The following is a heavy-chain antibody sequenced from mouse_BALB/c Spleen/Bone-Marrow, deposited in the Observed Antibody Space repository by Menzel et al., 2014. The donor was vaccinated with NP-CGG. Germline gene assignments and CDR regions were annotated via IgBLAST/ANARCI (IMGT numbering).Heavy chain of an antibody. Sequence: QVQLQQPGAELARPGASVKMSCKASGYTFTTYTIHWMKQRPGQGLEWIGYIIPSSGYTSYNQKFKDKATLTADKSSSTAYMQLSSLTPEDSAVYYCAIRYYAMDYWGQGTSVTVSS. V-gene: IGHV1-4*01. D-gene: IGHD1-1*01. CDR3: AIRYYAMDY. CDR2: IIPSSGYT. CDR1: GYTFTTYT. J-gene: IGHJ4*01.